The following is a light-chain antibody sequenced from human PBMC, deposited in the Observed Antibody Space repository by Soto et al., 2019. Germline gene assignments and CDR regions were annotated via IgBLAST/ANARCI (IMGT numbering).Light chain of an antibody. CDR3: QQYHTYSA. CDR2: SAT. CDR1: QSINSR. J-gene: IGKJ1*01. V-gene: IGKV1-5*03. Sequence: DIQMTQSPSTLSASVGDRVTITCRASQSINSRLAWYQQKPGKAPKLLIYSATSLESGVPSRFSGNGSGTEFTLTISSLQPDDFAPFYCQQYHTYSAFGQGTKVEFK.